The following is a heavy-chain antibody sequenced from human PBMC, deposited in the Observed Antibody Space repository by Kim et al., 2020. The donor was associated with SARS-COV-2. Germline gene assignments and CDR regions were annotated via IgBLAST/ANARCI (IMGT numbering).Heavy chain of an antibody. V-gene: IGHV4-34*01. D-gene: IGHD5-18*01. J-gene: IGHJ4*02. Sequence: SPMSRVTISVDTSKNQFSLKLSSVTAADTAVYYCARDKLGYSYGSPFDYWGQGTLVTVSS. CDR3: ARDKLGYSYGSPFDY.